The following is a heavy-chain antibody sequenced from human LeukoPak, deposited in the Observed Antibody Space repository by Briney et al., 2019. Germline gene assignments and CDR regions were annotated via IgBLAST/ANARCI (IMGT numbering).Heavy chain of an antibody. J-gene: IGHJ4*02. Sequence: PSETLSLTCTVSGGSISSSSYYWGWLRQPPGKGLEWIGSIYYSGSTYYNPSLKSRVTISVDTSKNQFSPKLSTVTAADTAVYYCARGNNGDYDYWGQGTLVTVSS. CDR1: GGSISSSSYY. CDR2: IYYSGST. D-gene: IGHD4-17*01. V-gene: IGHV4-39*01. CDR3: ARGNNGDYDY.